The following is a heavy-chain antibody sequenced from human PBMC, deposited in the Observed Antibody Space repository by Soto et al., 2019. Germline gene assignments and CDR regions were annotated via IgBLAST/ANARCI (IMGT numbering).Heavy chain of an antibody. CDR2: INSDGSHT. Sequence: EVQLVESGGGLVQPGGSLRLSCAASGFTFFAYWIHWVRQVPGKGLVWVSRINSDGSHTSYADSVRGRFTISRDNSKNTVYLQMNGLTAADTAVYYCAKEGDSGDYAGENWFDAWGQGSLVTVSS. J-gene: IGHJ5*02. V-gene: IGHV3-74*01. CDR1: GFTFFAYW. D-gene: IGHD4-17*01. CDR3: AKEGDSGDYAGENWFDA.